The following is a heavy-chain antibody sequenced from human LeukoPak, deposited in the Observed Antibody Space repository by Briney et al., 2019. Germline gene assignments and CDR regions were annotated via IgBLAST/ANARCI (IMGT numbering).Heavy chain of an antibody. Sequence: GGSLRLSCATSGFIFSSYAVNWVRQAPGKGLEWVSIIKGRFTISIDNSKNTLYLQMKSLRAEDTAVYYCAKIPQVATYTVPNFDFWGQGTLVTVSS. CDR3: AKIPQVATYTVPNFDF. V-gene: IGHV3-23*01. CDR1: GFIFSSYA. J-gene: IGHJ4*02. CDR2: I. D-gene: IGHD3-16*01.